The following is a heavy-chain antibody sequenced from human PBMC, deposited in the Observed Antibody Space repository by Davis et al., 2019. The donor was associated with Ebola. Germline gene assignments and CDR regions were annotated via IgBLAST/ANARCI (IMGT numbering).Heavy chain of an antibody. V-gene: IGHV1-3*01. Sequence: AASVKVSCKTSGYIFTTYAINWVRQAPGQRLEWMGWINGGKGNVRYSQKFQGRVTITRDTSASTAYMDLSSLRSEDTAIYYCARIVVPGYFDSSGYHPDAFDIWGQGTVVTVSS. D-gene: IGHD3-22*01. CDR2: INGGKGNV. J-gene: IGHJ3*02. CDR3: ARIVVPGYFDSSGYHPDAFDI. CDR1: GYIFTTYA.